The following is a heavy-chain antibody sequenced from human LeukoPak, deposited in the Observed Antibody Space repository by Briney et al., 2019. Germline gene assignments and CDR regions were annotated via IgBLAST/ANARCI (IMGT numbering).Heavy chain of an antibody. J-gene: IGHJ6*02. CDR2: INHSGNT. CDR1: GESFSGYY. V-gene: IGHV4-34*01. Sequence: SETLSLTCAVYGESFSGYYWSWIRRPPGKGLEWIGEINHSGNTNYNPSLKSRVTISVDTSKIQFSLKLNSVTAADRAVYYCARVSAYCSGDDCSSVSLFYYGMDVWGQGTTVTVSS. D-gene: IGHD2-15*01. CDR3: ARVSAYCSGDDCSSVSLFYYGMDV.